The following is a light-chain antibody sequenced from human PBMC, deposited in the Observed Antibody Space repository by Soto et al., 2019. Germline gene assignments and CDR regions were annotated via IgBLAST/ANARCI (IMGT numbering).Light chain of an antibody. CDR2: GNS. V-gene: IGLV1-40*01. Sequence: QSVLTQPPSVSGAPGERVTISCTGSSSNIGAGYDVHWYQQLPGTAPKLLVYGNSNRPSGVPDRFSGSKSGTSASLAITGLQAEDEADYFCQSYDSSLCAYVFCTETKVTDL. J-gene: IGLJ1*01. CDR1: SSNIGAGYD. CDR3: QSYDSSLCAYV.